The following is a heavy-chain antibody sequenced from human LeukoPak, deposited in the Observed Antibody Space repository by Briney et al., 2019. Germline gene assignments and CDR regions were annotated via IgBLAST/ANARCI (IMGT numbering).Heavy chain of an antibody. J-gene: IGHJ4*02. CDR1: GYTFTGYY. V-gene: IGHV1-2*02. CDR3: ARDGYYYGSGSYYDFDY. CDR2: INPNNGGT. D-gene: IGHD3-10*01. Sequence: GASVKVSCKASGYTFTGYYMHWVRQAPGQGLEWMGWINPNNGGTNYAQKFQGRVTMTRDTSISTAYMELSRLRSDDTAVYYCARDGYYYGSGSYYDFDYWGQGTLVTVSS.